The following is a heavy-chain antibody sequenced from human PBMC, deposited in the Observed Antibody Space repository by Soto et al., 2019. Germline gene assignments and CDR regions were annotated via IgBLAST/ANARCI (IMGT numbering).Heavy chain of an antibody. V-gene: IGHV3-74*01. Sequence: PGGSLRLSCAASGFTLSSYWIHWVRQAPGKGLVWVSRINSVGSSTSYADSVKGRFTISRDNAKNTLYLQMNSLRAEDTAVYYCAGQLPTAIRGGYYYSYGMDVWGQGTTVTVSS. J-gene: IGHJ6*02. CDR1: GFTLSSYW. CDR3: AGQLPTAIRGGYYYSYGMDV. D-gene: IGHD2-2*02. CDR2: INSVGSST.